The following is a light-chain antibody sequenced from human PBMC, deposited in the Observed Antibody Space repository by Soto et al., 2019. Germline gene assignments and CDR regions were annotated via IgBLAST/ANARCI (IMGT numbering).Light chain of an antibody. CDR2: GAS. CDR3: QQYGNSRA. CDR1: QSVSTSY. V-gene: IGKV3-20*01. Sequence: EIVLTQSPGTLSLSPGERATLSCRASQSVSTSYLAWYQQKPGQAPRLLIYGASSRDTGIPDRFSGSGSGTDFTLTISRLESEDFAVYYCQQYGNSRAFGQGTKVEIK. J-gene: IGKJ1*01.